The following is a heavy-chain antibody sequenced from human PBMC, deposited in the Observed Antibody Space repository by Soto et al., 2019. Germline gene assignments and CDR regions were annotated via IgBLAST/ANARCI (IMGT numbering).Heavy chain of an antibody. CDR1: GYTFTANE. V-gene: IGHV1-2*02. J-gene: IGHJ5*02. CDR3: ARRQLRDYIRCSFDP. CDR2: IXXXXGXT. Sequence: ASVKVSCKASGYTFTANEINLLRRAPGQRLEWRXRIXXXXGXTXFXXTXXXRVTMTRDTSSNTVYMELTRLTSDDTDIYYCARRQLRDYIRCSFDPWGQGTRVPVP. D-gene: IGHD3-16*01.